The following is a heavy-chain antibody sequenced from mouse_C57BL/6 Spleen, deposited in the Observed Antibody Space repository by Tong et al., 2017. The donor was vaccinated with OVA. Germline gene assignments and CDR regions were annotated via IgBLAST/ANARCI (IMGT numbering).Heavy chain of an antibody. J-gene: IGHJ4*01. CDR3: ARREGNYYYAMDY. D-gene: IGHD2-1*01. CDR1: GYTFTSYW. Sequence: VQLQESGAELARPGASVKLSCKASGYTFTSYWMQWVKQRPGQGLEWIGAIYPGDGDTRYTQKFKGKATLTADKSSSTAYMQLSSLASEDSAVYYCARREGNYYYAMDYWGQGTSVTVSS. V-gene: IGHV1-87*01. CDR2: IYPGDGDT.